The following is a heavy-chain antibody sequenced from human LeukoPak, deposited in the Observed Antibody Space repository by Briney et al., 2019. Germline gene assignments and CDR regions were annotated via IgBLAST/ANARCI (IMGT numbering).Heavy chain of an antibody. CDR3: AKAHSSSWWGSDY. CDR1: GFTFDDYA. D-gene: IGHD6-13*01. J-gene: IGHJ4*02. V-gene: IGHV3-9*03. CDR2: ISWNSGSI. Sequence: GRSLRLSCAASGFTFDDYAMHWVRQAPGKGLGWVSGISWNSGSIGYADSVKGRFTISRDNAKNSLYLQMNSLRAEDMALYYCAKAHSSSWWGSDYWGQGTLVTVSS.